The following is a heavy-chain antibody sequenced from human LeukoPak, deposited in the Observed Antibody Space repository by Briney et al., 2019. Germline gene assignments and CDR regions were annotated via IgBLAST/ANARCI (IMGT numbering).Heavy chain of an antibody. V-gene: IGHV3-23*01. CDR1: GFTFSDYG. Sequence: GGSLRLSCAASGFTFSDYGMHWVRHAPGKGLEWASAISGSGGSTYYADSVKGRFTISRDNSKNTLYLQMNSLRAEDTAVYYCAKDHYSSFDYWGQGTLVTVSS. D-gene: IGHD4-11*01. CDR3: AKDHYSSFDY. CDR2: ISGSGGST. J-gene: IGHJ4*02.